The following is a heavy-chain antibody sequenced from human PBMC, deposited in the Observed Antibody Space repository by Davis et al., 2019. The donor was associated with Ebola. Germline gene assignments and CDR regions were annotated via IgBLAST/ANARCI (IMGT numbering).Heavy chain of an antibody. Sequence: PGGSLRLSCAVSGFSLTTEYMSWVRQPPGKGLEWVAIIHNNDKTHYADSVKGRFTISRDISKNTAYLQMNSLRADDTAMYYCSSWVSSHFDFWGRGTLVTVSS. CDR3: SSWVSSHFDF. D-gene: IGHD6-13*01. J-gene: IGHJ4*02. CDR1: GFSLTTEY. V-gene: IGHV3-53*01. CDR2: IHNNDKT.